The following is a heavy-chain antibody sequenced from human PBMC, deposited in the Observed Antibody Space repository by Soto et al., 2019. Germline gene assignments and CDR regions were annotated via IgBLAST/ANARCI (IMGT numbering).Heavy chain of an antibody. D-gene: IGHD3-22*01. CDR1: GFTFSSYA. V-gene: IGHV3-23*01. CDR3: AKVPNYDSSGYEPFDY. J-gene: IGHJ4*02. CDR2: ISGSGGST. Sequence: GGSLRLSCAASGFTFSSYAMSWVRQAPGKGLEWVSAISGSGGSTYYADSVKGRFTISRDNSKNTLYLQMNSLRAEDTAVYYCAKVPNYDSSGYEPFDYWGQGTLVTVSS.